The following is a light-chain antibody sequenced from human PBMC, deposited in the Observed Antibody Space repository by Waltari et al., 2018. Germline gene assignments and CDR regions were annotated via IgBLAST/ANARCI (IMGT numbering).Light chain of an antibody. J-gene: IGLJ3*02. CDR2: EGS. CDR3: CSYAGSTLV. V-gene: IGLV2-23*01. Sequence: QSALTQPASVSGSPGQSITISCTGTSSDVGNYDLVSWYQQHPGKVPKLIIYEGSNRPSGVSNRFSGSKSGNTASLTISGLQAEDEADYYCCSYAGSTLVFGGGTKLTVL. CDR1: SSDVGNYDL.